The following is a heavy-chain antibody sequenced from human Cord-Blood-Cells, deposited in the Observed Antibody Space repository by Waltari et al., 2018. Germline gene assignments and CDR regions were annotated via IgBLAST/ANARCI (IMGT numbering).Heavy chain of an antibody. J-gene: IGHJ5*02. V-gene: IGHV1-3*04. Sequence: QVQLVQSGAEVKKPGASVKVSCKASGYTFTSYAMHWVRQAPGQRLERMGWIKKGTGNTKYSQKCQGRVTITRGTSASTAYMELSSRRSDDTAVYYCARMGPLSLVGANWVDPWGQGTLVTVSS. D-gene: IGHD1-26*01. CDR1: GYTFTSYA. CDR2: IKKGTGNT. CDR3: ARMGPLSLVGANWVDP.